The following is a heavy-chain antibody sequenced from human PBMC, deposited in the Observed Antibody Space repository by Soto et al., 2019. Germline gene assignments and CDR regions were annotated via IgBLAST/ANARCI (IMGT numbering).Heavy chain of an antibody. J-gene: IGHJ4*02. CDR2: VSIGGST. D-gene: IGHD2-15*01. CDR3: AKRRGAGGHFDY. Sequence: DVQLLESGGGLVQPEGSLRLSCAASGFTFSSYAMGWVRQGPGKGLEWVAGVSIGGSTHYADSVRGRFTISRDNSKNPLSLQMNSLTAEDTAVYFCAKRRGAGGHFDYWGQGARVTVSS. CDR1: GFTFSSYA. V-gene: IGHV3-23*01.